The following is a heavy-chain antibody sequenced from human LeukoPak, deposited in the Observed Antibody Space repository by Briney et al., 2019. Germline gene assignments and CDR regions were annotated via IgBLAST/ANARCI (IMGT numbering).Heavy chain of an antibody. CDR1: GGSISNYF. CDR2: IYTNENT. J-gene: IGHJ4*02. CDR3: ARERTSSGTPFYFDY. D-gene: IGHD3-10*01. V-gene: IGHV4-4*07. Sequence: SETLSLTCTVSGGSISNYFWSWIRQPAGEGLEWIGRIYTNENTNYNPSLKSRVTMSVDTSENQFSLRLSSVAAADTAVYYCARERTSSGTPFYFDYWSQGTLVTVSS.